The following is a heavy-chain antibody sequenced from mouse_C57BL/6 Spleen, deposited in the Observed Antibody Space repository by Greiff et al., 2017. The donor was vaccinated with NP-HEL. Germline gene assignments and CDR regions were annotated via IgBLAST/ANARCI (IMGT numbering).Heavy chain of an antibody. J-gene: IGHJ2*01. CDR1: GYTFTSYW. CDR2: IDPSDSNT. Sequence: QVQLQQPGAELVKPGASVKLSCKASGYTFTSYWMQWVKQRPGQGLEWIGEIDPSDSNTNYNQKFKGKATLTVDTSSSTAYMQLSSLTSEDSAVFYCERWGSCDYWGQGTTLTVSS. V-gene: IGHV1-50*01. CDR3: ERWGSCDY.